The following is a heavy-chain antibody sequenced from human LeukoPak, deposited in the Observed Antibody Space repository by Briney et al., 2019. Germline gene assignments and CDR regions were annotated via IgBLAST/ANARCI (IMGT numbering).Heavy chain of an antibody. V-gene: IGHV3-23*01. CDR3: IRSNGWPDY. D-gene: IGHD6-19*01. Sequence: GGSLRLSCAASGFTFSSYAMSWVRQAPGKGLEWVSAIGGSGSSAYQADSVKGRFTISRDNSKNTLYLQMNSLRAEDTAVYYCIRSNGWPDYWGQGTLVTVSS. CDR1: GFTFSSYA. J-gene: IGHJ4*02. CDR2: IGGSGSSA.